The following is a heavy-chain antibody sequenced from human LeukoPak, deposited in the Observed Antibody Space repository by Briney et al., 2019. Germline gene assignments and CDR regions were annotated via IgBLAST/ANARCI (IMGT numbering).Heavy chain of an antibody. CDR3: ARENFLYYGSGSYRDY. D-gene: IGHD3-10*01. CDR2: IYTSGST. J-gene: IGHJ4*02. CDR1: GGSISSGSYY. Sequence: PSETLSLTCTVSGGSISSGSYYWSWIRQPAGKGLEWIGRIYTSGSTNYNPSINSRVTISVDTSKNQLSLKLSSVTAADTAVYYCARENFLYYGSGSYRDYWGQGTLVTVSS. V-gene: IGHV4-61*02.